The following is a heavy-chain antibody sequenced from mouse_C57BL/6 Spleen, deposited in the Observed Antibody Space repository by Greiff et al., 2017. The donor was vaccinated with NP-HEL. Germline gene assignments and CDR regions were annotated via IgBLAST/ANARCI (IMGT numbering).Heavy chain of an antibody. CDR2: ISYDGSN. CDR1: GYSITSGYY. Sequence: EVKLMDSGPGLVKPSQSLSLTCSVTGYSITSGYYWNWIRQFPGNKLEWMGYISYDGSNNYNPSLKNRISITRDTSKNQFFLKLNSVTTEDTATYYCAGYMITTWYAMDYWGQGTSVTVSS. J-gene: IGHJ4*01. V-gene: IGHV3-6*01. D-gene: IGHD2-4*01. CDR3: AGYMITTWYAMDY.